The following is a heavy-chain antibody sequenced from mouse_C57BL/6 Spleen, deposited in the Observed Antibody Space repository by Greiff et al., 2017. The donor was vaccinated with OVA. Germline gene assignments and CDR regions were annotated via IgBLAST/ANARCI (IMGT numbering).Heavy chain of an antibody. V-gene: IGHV14-2*01. Sequence: EVQLQQSGAELVKPGASVKLSCTASGFNIKDYYMHWVKQRTEQGLEWIGRIDPEDGETKYAQKFQGKATLTADTSSNTAYLQVSSLTSEDTAVYYCARWDDYAGWFAYWGQGTLVTVSA. D-gene: IGHD2-4*01. J-gene: IGHJ3*01. CDR3: ARWDDYAGWFAY. CDR2: IDPEDGET. CDR1: GFNIKDYY.